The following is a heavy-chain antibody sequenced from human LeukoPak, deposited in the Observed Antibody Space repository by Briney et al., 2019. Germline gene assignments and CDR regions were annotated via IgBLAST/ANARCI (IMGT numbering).Heavy chain of an antibody. Sequence: PSETLSLTCTVSGGSISSSSYYWGWIRQPPGKGLEWIGSIYYSGSTYYNPSLKSRVTISVDTSKNQFSLKLSSVTAADTAVYYCARRLEPGWFDPWGQGTLVTVST. CDR3: ARRLEPGWFDP. V-gene: IGHV4-39*07. CDR1: GGSISSSSYY. CDR2: IYYSGST. D-gene: IGHD1-1*01. J-gene: IGHJ5*02.